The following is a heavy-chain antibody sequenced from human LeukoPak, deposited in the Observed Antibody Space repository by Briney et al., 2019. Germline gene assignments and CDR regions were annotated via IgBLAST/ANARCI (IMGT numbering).Heavy chain of an antibody. CDR3: AREGTAGTNLNWFDP. CDR2: ISYSGRT. J-gene: IGHJ5*02. D-gene: IGHD1-1*01. CDR1: GDSISRHY. V-gene: IGHV4-59*11. Sequence: SEPLSLTCTVSGDSISRHYCSWLRHPPGQGLDWIGYISYSGRTNFHPSPKNRATISVDTSKNQLSLKLSSVTAAHTAVYYCAREGTAGTNLNWFDPWGQGTLVTVSS.